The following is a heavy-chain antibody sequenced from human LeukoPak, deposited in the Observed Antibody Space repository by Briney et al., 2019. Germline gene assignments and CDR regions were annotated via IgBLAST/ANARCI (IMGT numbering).Heavy chain of an antibody. CDR2: IYISGST. J-gene: IGHJ4*02. Sequence: PSETLSLTCTVPGHSISISSYYWGWIRQPPGKGLELIGCIYISGSTAYSPSLKSRVNISVDTSKNQFSLKLSSVTAADTAVYFCASRPTTWGFFDSWGQGTLVTVSS. V-gene: IGHV4-39*01. D-gene: IGHD4-17*01. CDR3: ASRPTTWGFFDS. CDR1: GHSISISSYY.